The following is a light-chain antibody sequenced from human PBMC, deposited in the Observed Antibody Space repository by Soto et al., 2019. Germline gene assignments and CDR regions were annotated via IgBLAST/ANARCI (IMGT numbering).Light chain of an antibody. J-gene: IGLJ2*01. Sequence: QSVLTQPASVSGSPGQSITISCTGTSSDVGGYNYVSWYQQHPGKAPKLMIYEVSNRPSGVSNRFSGSKSGNTASLTISGLQAEDEADYYCSSYTSLATVFGGGTKVTVL. V-gene: IGLV2-14*01. CDR2: EVS. CDR3: SSYTSLATV. CDR1: SSDVGGYNY.